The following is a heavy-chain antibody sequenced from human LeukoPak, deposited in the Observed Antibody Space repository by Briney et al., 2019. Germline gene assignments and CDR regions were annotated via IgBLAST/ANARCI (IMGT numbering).Heavy chain of an antibody. CDR2: IDHRGDT. Sequence: PSETLSLTCAVYGGSFSRYYWSWIRQSPGKGLEWIAEIDHRGDTNYNPSVKSRVTISVDTSKDQFSLKVRSLSAADTAVYFCARGATISETGYFDFWGQGTLVTVSS. CDR1: GGSFSRYY. CDR3: ARGATISETGYFDF. J-gene: IGHJ4*03. D-gene: IGHD5-24*01. V-gene: IGHV4-34*01.